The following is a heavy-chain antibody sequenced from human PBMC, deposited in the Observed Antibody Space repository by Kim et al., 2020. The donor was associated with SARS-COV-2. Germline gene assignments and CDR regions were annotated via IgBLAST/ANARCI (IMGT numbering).Heavy chain of an antibody. V-gene: IGHV3-15*01. CDR1: GFTFSNAW. J-gene: IGHJ4*02. D-gene: IGHD2-21*02. CDR3: TTDRKAVVTEKHTDY. CDR2: IKSKTDGGTT. Sequence: GGSLRLSCAASGFTFSNAWMSWVRQAPGKGLEWVGRIKSKTDGGTTDYAAPVKGRFTISRDDSKNTLYLQMNSLKTEDTAVYYCTTDRKAVVTEKHTDYWGQGTLVTVSS.